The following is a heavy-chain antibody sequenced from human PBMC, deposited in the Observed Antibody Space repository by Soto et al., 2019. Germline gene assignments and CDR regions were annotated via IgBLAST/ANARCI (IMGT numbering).Heavy chain of an antibody. CDR2: ISSNSNYK. CDR3: ARATGYYHTSGSDS. D-gene: IGHD3-22*01. Sequence: QVLLVESGGGLVKPGGSLRLSCAASGFTFSDYYMSWIRQAPGKGLEWISYISSNSNYKNHADSVRGRFTIARDNAKNALYLQMNGLRAEDTAVYYCARATGYYHTSGSDSWGQGTLVTVSS. V-gene: IGHV3-11*06. J-gene: IGHJ4*02. CDR1: GFTFSDYY.